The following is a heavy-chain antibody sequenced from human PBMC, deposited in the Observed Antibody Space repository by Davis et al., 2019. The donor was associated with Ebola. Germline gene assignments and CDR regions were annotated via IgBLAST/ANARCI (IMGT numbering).Heavy chain of an antibody. V-gene: IGHV4-59*11. CDR2: IYYSVTT. CDR3: ARIESSGWAYYFDS. D-gene: IGHD6-19*01. J-gene: IGHJ4*02. CDR1: GGSFGSHY. Sequence: PSETLSLTCTVSGGSFGSHYWSWIRQSPGKRLQWIGYIYYSVTTEYNPSLKSRVPISLDTSKNQFSLKMNSVTAADTAMYYCARIESSGWAYYFDSWGQGTLVTVSS.